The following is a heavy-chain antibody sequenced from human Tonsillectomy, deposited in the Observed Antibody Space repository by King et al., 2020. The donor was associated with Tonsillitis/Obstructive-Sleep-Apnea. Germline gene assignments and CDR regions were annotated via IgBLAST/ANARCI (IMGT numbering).Heavy chain of an antibody. V-gene: IGHV3-30*04. CDR1: GFTFSSYA. CDR2: ISYDGSNK. D-gene: IGHD4-11*01. CDR3: ARDMATVTFFDF. Sequence: VQLVESGGGVVQPGRSLRLSCAASGFTFSSYAMHWVRQAPGKGLEWVAIISYDGSNKYYADSMKGRFTISRENSKNTLYLQMNSLRAEDTAVYYCARDMATVTFFDFWGQGTLVTVSS. J-gene: IGHJ4*02.